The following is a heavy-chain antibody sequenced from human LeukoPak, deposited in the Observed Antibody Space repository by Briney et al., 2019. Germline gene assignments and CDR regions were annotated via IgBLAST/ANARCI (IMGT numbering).Heavy chain of an antibody. CDR2: MNPNSGNT. V-gene: IGHV1-8*03. J-gene: IGHJ2*01. CDR1: GYTFTSYD. CDR3: ARARDYGGSTYWYFDL. Sequence: ASVKVSCKASGYTFTSYDINWVRQATGQGLEWMGWMNPNSGNTGYAQKFQGRVTITRNTSISTAYMELSSLRSEDTAVYYCARARDYGGSTYWYFDLWGRGTLVTVSS. D-gene: IGHD4-23*01.